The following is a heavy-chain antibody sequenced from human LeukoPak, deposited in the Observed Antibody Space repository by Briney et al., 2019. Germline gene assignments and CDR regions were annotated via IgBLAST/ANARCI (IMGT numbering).Heavy chain of an antibody. Sequence: SETLSLTCTVSGDSISSNDYYWNWIRPPPGKGLDWLGTIDNSGNTNYSPNPKIRLTMPLAMTKTQFSLNVSSVTAADTAVYYCARDRLDITLVPDATREGYYYYSYMDVWGKGTTVTVSS. CDR1: GDSISSNDYY. CDR2: IDNSGNT. V-gene: IGHV4-30-4*08. J-gene: IGHJ6*03. D-gene: IGHD2-2*01. CDR3: ARDRLDITLVPDATREGYYYYSYMDV.